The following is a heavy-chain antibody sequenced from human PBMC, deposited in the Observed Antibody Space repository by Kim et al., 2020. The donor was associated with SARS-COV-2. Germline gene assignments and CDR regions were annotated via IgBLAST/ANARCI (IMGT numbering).Heavy chain of an antibody. Sequence: SETLSLTCAVYGGSFSGYYWSWIRQPPGKGLEWIGEINHSGSTNYNPSLKSRVTISVDTSKNQFSLKLSSVTAADTAVYYCARGLRLFYCSSTSCYNNWFDPWGQGALVTVSS. CDR2: INHSGST. CDR3: ARGLRLFYCSSTSCYNNWFDP. V-gene: IGHV4-34*01. CDR1: GGSFSGYY. J-gene: IGHJ5*02. D-gene: IGHD2-2*02.